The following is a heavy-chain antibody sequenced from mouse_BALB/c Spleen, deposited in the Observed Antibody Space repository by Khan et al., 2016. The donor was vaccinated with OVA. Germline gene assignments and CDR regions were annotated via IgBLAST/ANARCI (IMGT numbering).Heavy chain of an antibody. CDR1: GYTFPSNT. CDR3: ARRTTGYAMDY. D-gene: IGHD2-14*01. Sequence: QVQLKQSGAELARPGASVKMSCKASGYTFPSNTMHWVKQRLGQGLEWIGYINPRSDYTIYNQKFKDKATLTTDISSTTAYMQLSSLTSDDSAVYYCARRTTGYAMDYWGQGTSVTVSS. CDR2: INPRSDYT. V-gene: IGHV1-4*01. J-gene: IGHJ4*01.